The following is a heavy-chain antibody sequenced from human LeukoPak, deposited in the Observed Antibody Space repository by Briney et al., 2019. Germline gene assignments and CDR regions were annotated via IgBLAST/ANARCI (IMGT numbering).Heavy chain of an antibody. V-gene: IGHV3-7*01. Sequence: GGSLRLSCAASGFTFSSYSMNWVRQAPGKGLEWVANIKEDGSKKNYVDSVKGRFTISRDNAKNSLYLQMNSLRDEDTAVYYCARVSRPVLRFLEWLSGFYFDYWGQGTLVTVSS. D-gene: IGHD3-3*01. CDR1: GFTFSSYS. CDR3: ARVSRPVLRFLEWLSGFYFDY. CDR2: IKEDGSKK. J-gene: IGHJ4*02.